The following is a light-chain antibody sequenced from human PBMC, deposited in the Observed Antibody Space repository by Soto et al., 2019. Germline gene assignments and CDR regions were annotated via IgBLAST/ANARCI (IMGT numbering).Light chain of an antibody. CDR2: SNI. Sequence: QSVLTQPPSASGTPGQRVTISCSGSSSNIGSNTVNWYQQLPGTAPKLLIYSNIQRPSGVPDRFSGSKSGTSASLAISGRQSEDEADYYCAAWDDSLNGVVFGGGTKLTVL. CDR3: AAWDDSLNGVV. CDR1: SSNIGSNT. J-gene: IGLJ2*01. V-gene: IGLV1-44*01.